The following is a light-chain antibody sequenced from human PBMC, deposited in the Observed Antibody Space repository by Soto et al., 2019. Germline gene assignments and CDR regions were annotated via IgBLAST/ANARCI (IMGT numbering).Light chain of an antibody. CDR3: LLYFGDAQI. Sequence: QAVVTQEPSLTVSPGGTVTLTCSSNTGAVTSGSYPNWLQQKPGQAPRALIYSTDNRHSWTPARFSGSLLVDKAALTLSDVQTEDEADYYCLLYFGDAQIFGGGTKLTVL. CDR2: STD. V-gene: IGLV7-43*01. CDR1: TGAVTSGSY. J-gene: IGLJ2*01.